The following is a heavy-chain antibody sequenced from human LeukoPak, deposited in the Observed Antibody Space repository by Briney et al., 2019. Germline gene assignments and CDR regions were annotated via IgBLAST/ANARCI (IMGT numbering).Heavy chain of an antibody. CDR2: INPNSGGT. Sequence: ASVKVSCKTSGYGFTGYYIHWVRQAPGQGFEWLGWINPNSGGTNYARKFQDSVSMTRDTSINTAYMELSSLRLDDTAVYYCARGVAAAGSRLDPWGQGTLITVSS. J-gene: IGHJ5*02. D-gene: IGHD6-13*01. V-gene: IGHV1-2*02. CDR1: GYGFTGYY. CDR3: ARGVAAAGSRLDP.